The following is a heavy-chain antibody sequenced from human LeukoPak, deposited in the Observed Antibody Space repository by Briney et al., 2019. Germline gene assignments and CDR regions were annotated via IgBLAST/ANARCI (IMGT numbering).Heavy chain of an antibody. D-gene: IGHD3-9*01. V-gene: IGHV4-59*08. Sequence: PGGSLRLSCAASGFTLSTHTIHWVRQPPGKGLEWIGYIYYSGSTNYNPSLKSRVTISVDTSKNQFSLKLSSVTAADTAVYYCARGRTGYYDILTGYYTPAFFDYWGQGTLVTVSS. CDR3: ARGRTGYYDILTGYYTPAFFDY. CDR1: GFTLSTHT. J-gene: IGHJ4*02. CDR2: IYYSGST.